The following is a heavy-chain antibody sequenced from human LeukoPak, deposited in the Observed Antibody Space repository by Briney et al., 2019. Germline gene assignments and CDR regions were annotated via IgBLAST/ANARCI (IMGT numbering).Heavy chain of an antibody. CDR3: AKDHAGSGRAFEY. Sequence: GGSLRLSCATSGFTFRTTGVHWVRQAPGKGLEWVALMSSDGIKTYYADSVKGRFTVSRDSSKDILYLQMNSLRDVDTAMYYCAKDHAGSGRAFEYWGQGTRVTVSS. J-gene: IGHJ4*02. CDR2: MSSDGIKT. D-gene: IGHD3-10*01. V-gene: IGHV3-30*04. CDR1: GFTFRTTG.